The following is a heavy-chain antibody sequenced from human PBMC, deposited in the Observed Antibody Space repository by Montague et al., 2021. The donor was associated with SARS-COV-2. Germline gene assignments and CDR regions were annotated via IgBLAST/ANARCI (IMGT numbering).Heavy chain of an antibody. CDR2: IYYSGST. CDR3: ARGSSFVTIFGVVITDPLFDY. Sequence: TLSLTCTVSGGSISSGGYYRSWIRQHPGKGLEWIGYIYYSGSTYYNPSLKSRVTISVDTSKNQFSLKLSSVTAADTAVYYCARGSSFVTIFGVVITDPLFDYWGQGTLVTVSS. D-gene: IGHD3-3*01. CDR1: GGSISSGGYY. J-gene: IGHJ4*02. V-gene: IGHV4-31*03.